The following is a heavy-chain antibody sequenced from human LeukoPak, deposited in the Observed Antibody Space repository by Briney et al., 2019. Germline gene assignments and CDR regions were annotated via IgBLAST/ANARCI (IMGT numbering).Heavy chain of an antibody. D-gene: IGHD3-10*01. V-gene: IGHV3-66*01. CDR1: GFTVYSNY. J-gene: IGHJ4*02. CDR3: ARDKFTQDASGSY. CDR2: IYSGGSR. Sequence: PGGSLRLSCAASGFTVYSNYMSWVRQAPGKGLEWVSVIYSGGSRYYADSVKGRFTISRDNSKNTLYLQMNSLRAEDTAVYYCARDKFTQDASGSYWGQGTLVTVSS.